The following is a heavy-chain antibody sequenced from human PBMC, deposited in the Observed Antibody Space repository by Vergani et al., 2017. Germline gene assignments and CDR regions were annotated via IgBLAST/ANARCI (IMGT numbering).Heavy chain of an antibody. CDR2: IKSKTDGGTT. Sequence: EVQLVESGGGLVKPGGSLRLSCAASGFTFSNAWMSWVRQAPGKGLEWVGRIKSKTDGGTTDYAAPVKVRFTISRDDSKNTLYLQMNSLKTEDTAVYYXTTDSPLYYYDSSGYLTDWGQGTLVTVSS. J-gene: IGHJ1*01. V-gene: IGHV3-15*01. CDR3: TTDSPLYYYDSSGYLTD. D-gene: IGHD3-22*01. CDR1: GFTFSNAW.